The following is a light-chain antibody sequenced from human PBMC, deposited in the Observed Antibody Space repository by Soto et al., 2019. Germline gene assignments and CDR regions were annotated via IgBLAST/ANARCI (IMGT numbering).Light chain of an antibody. CDR1: QSVSSY. V-gene: IGKV3-11*01. J-gene: IGKJ4*01. CDR2: DAS. Sequence: EIVLTQSPATLSLSPGERATLSCRASQSVSSYLAWYQQKPGQAHRLLIYDASNRATGIPARFSGSGSGTDFTLTISSLEPADVAVYYCQQRSNWPPLTFGGGTKVEIK. CDR3: QQRSNWPPLT.